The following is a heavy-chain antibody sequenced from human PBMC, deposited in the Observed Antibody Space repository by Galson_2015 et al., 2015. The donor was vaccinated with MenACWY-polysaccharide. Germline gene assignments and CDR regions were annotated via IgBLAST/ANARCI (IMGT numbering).Heavy chain of an antibody. D-gene: IGHD3-10*01. V-gene: IGHV3-30-3*01. CDR2: ISNDGSNK. Sequence: GFTFSTYTVHWVRQAPGKGLEWVAVISNDGSNKYYADSVKGRFTISRDNSKNTLYLQMKSLRAEDTAVYYCARGGSTYYYGSGAYYKFDSWGQGTLVTVSS. J-gene: IGHJ4*02. CDR1: GFTFSTYT. CDR3: ARGGSTYYYGSGAYYKFDS.